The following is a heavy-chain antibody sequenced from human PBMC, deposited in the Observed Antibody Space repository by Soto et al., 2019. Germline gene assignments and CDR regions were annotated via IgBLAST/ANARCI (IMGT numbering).Heavy chain of an antibody. CDR1: GFTFSSYG. V-gene: IGHV3-33*01. CDR3: ARDFPQTYIVGASYGMDV. CDR2: IWYDGSNK. D-gene: IGHD1-26*01. Sequence: PGGSLRLSCAASGFTFSSYGMHWVRQAPGKGLEWVAVIWYDGSNKYYADSVKGRFTISRDNSKNTLYLQMNSLRAEDTAVYYCARDFPQTYIVGASYGMDVWDQGTTVTVSS. J-gene: IGHJ6*02.